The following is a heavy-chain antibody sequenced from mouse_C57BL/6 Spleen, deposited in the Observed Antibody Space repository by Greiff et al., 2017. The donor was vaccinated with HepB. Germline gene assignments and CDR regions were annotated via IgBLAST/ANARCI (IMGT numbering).Heavy chain of an antibody. CDR3: AKGGYDYDDGGSWFAY. D-gene: IGHD2-4*01. CDR1: GFSLTSYG. V-gene: IGHV2-5*01. CDR2: IWRGGST. Sequence: VQLQESGPGLVQPSQSLSITCTVSGFSLTSYGVHWVRQSPGKGLEWLGVIWRGGSTDYNAAFMSRLSITKDNSKSQVFFKMNSLQADDTAIYYCAKGGYDYDDGGSWFAYWGQGTLVTVSA. J-gene: IGHJ3*01.